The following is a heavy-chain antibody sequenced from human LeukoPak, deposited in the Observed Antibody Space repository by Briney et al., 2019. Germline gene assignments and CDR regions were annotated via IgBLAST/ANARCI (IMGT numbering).Heavy chain of an antibody. D-gene: IGHD3-9*01. Sequence: GGSLRLSCVASGFSFREYPIHWVRQAPGKGLEWVAVISNDGSNEYDAEFVKGRFTMSRDNSKNTVFLDMDNLRTEDTAVYYCARAQISIISSGQYLDVWGQGTLVTVSS. CDR2: ISNDGSNE. CDR3: ARAQISIISSGQYLDV. J-gene: IGHJ3*01. CDR1: GFSFREYP. V-gene: IGHV3-30-3*01.